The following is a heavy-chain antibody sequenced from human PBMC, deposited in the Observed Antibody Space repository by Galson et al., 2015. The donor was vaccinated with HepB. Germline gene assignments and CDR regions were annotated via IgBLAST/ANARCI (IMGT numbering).Heavy chain of an antibody. Sequence: SLRLSCAASGFTFSSYAMSWVRQAPGKGLEWVSAISGSGGSTYYADSVKGRFSISRDNSNNTLYLQMNSLRAEDTAVYYCAKDSEVYCSGGSCQREDFWGQGTLVTVSS. D-gene: IGHD2-15*01. J-gene: IGHJ4*02. V-gene: IGHV3-23*01. CDR1: GFTFSSYA. CDR3: AKDSEVYCSGGSCQREDF. CDR2: ISGSGGST.